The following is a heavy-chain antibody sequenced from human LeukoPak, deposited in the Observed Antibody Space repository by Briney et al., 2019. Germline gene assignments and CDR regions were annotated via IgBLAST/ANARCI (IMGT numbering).Heavy chain of an antibody. Sequence: PGGSLRLSCAASGFTFSNYWMHWVRQAPGKGLVWVSRINSDGSSTSYADSVKGRFTISRDNAKNTLYLQMNSLRAEDTAVYYCARDPRPTGVVVAATSLDYWGQGTLVTVSS. CDR2: INSDGSST. CDR1: GFTFSNYW. D-gene: IGHD2-15*01. CDR3: ARDPRPTGVVVAATSLDY. V-gene: IGHV3-74*01. J-gene: IGHJ4*02.